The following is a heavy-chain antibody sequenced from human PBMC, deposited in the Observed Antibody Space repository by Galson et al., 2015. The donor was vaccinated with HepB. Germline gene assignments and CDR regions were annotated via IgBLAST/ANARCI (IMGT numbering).Heavy chain of an antibody. CDR1: GFTVSSNY. CDR2: IYSGGST. J-gene: IGHJ4*02. V-gene: IGHV3-66*01. D-gene: IGHD6-13*01. CDR3: ARVGQEAAAGLYYFDY. Sequence: SLRLSCAASGFTVSSNYMSWVRQAPGKGLEWVSVIYSGGSTYYADSVKGRFTISRDNSKNTLYPQMNSLRAEDTAVYYCARVGQEAAAGLYYFDYWGQGTLVTVSS.